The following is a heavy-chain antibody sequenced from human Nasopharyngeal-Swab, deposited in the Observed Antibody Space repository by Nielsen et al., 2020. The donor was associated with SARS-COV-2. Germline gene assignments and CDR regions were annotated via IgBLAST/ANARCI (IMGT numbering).Heavy chain of an antibody. V-gene: IGHV4-39*07. CDR1: GRSISSSSSY. J-gene: IGHJ5*02. Sequence: SETLSLTCTVSGRSISSSSSYWGWIRQPPGKGLEWVGSIYYSGSTYYTPSLNSRVTISVDTSKNQFSLKLRSVTAADTAEYYCARDGPIGWFDPWGQGTLVTVSS. CDR3: ARDGPIGWFDP. CDR2: IYYSGST.